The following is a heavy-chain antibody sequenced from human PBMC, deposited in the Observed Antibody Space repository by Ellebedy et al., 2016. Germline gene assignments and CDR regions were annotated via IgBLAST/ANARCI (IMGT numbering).Heavy chain of an antibody. CDR3: ARGTGHFDY. CDR1: GFTFSNFF. Sequence: GGSLRLSXAASGFTFSNFFMSWVRQAPGKGLEWVSTISGGGDKTDFADSVKGRFTISRDNAKNSLYLQLNSLRAEDTAVYFCARGTGHFDYWGQGTLVTVSS. CDR2: ISGGGDKT. D-gene: IGHD1-1*01. J-gene: IGHJ4*02. V-gene: IGHV3-23*01.